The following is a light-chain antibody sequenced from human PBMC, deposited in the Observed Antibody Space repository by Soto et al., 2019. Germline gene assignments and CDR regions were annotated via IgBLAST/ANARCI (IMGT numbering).Light chain of an antibody. CDR3: RHTYSIWLT. Sequence: DIQMTQSPSSLSASVGDRVTITCRASQSISNYLNWYQQKPGKAPELLIYAASRWQSGVPSRFSGSGSGTDFPPTISSLQPEDFATYYCRHTYSIWLTFGQGTRLEI. J-gene: IGKJ5*01. CDR2: AAS. V-gene: IGKV1-39*01. CDR1: QSISNY.